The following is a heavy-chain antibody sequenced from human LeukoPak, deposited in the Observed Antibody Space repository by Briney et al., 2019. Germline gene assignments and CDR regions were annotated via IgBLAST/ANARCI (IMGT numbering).Heavy chain of an antibody. J-gene: IGHJ4*02. CDR1: GFTFSNYD. D-gene: IGHD6-13*01. V-gene: IGHV3-30*02. CDR3: AKVSGVGSSWSPFDY. Sequence: PGGSLRLSCTASGFTFSNYDIHWVRQAPGKGLEWVAFIQYDGNNKYYADSVKGGFTISRDNSKNKLYLLMNSLRAEDTAVYYCAKVSGVGSSWSPFDYWGQGTLVTVSS. CDR2: IQYDGNNK.